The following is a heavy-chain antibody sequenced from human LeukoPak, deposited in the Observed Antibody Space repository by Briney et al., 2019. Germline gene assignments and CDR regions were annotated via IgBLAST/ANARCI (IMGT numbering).Heavy chain of an antibody. CDR1: GFTFSSYG. CDR2: ISYDGSNK. CDR3: AKDVMTTVVTPTLLADY. V-gene: IGHV3-30*18. J-gene: IGHJ4*02. Sequence: PGRSLRLSCAASGFTFSSYGMHWVRQAPGKGLEWVAVISYDGSNKYYADSVKGRFTISRDNSKNTLYLQMNSLRAEDMAVYYCAKDVMTTVVTPTLLADYWGQGTLVTVSS. D-gene: IGHD4-23*01.